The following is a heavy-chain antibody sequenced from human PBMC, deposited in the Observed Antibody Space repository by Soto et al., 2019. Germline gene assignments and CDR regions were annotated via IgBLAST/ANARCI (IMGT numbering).Heavy chain of an antibody. D-gene: IGHD2-15*01. J-gene: IGHJ4*02. CDR1: GGSFSGYY. CDR2: INHSGST. V-gene: IGHV4-34*01. Sequence: SETLSLTCAVYGGSFSGYYWSWIRQPPGKGLEWIGEINHSGSTNYNPSLKSRVTISVDTSKNQFSLKLSSVTAADTAVYYCARRDIVVVVIDYWGKGTLVTVST. CDR3: ARRDIVVVVIDY.